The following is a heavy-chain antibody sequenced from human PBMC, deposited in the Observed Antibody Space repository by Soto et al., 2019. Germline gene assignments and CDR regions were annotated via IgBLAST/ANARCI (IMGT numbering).Heavy chain of an antibody. CDR1: GGFIGSGGYY. V-gene: IGHV4-31*03. CDR3: ATFTLHFGMDV. CDR2: IYKSWSI. D-gene: IGHD3-16*01. J-gene: IGHJ6*02. Sequence: QMQLQESGPGLVKPSQTLSLTCTVSGGFIGSGGYYWSWIRQHPGKGLEWIGYIYKSWSIYYDPSLKRRVTISIVTSKNQFSLKLSSLTAADTAVYYCATFTLHFGMDVWGQGTTVTVSS.